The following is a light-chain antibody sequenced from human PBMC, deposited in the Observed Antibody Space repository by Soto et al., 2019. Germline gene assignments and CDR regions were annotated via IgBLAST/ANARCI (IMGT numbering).Light chain of an antibody. Sequence: EIVLTQSPATLSLSPGERATLSCRASQSVSSYLAWYQQKPGQAPRLLIYDASNRATGIPARFSGSGSGPDFTLTISSLEPEDFAVYYCQQRSNWPPTFVPGTKVDIK. J-gene: IGKJ3*01. V-gene: IGKV3-11*01. CDR3: QQRSNWPPT. CDR1: QSVSSY. CDR2: DAS.